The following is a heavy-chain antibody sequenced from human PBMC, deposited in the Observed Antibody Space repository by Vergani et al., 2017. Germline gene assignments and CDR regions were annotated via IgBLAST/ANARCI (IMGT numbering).Heavy chain of an antibody. J-gene: IGHJ5*02. CDR1: GYTFTGYY. CDR2: INPNSGGT. Sequence: QVQLVQSGAEVKKPGASVKVSCKASGYTFTGYYMHWVRQAPGQGLEWMGWINPNSGGTKYAQKVQGRVTMNRDTSISTAYMEVSRLRSDDTAVYYCARDEVVIAHNWFDPWGQGTLVTVSS. V-gene: IGHV1-2*02. CDR3: ARDEVVIAHNWFDP. D-gene: IGHD2-21*01.